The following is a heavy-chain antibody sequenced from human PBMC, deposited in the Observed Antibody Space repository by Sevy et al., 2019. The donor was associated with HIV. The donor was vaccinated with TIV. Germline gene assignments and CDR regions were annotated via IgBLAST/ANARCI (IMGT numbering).Heavy chain of an antibody. CDR3: ARAESVSTRNAMDV. CDR1: GLTSRTYW. CDR2: ISSDGSIT. V-gene: IGHV3-74*01. D-gene: IGHD4-17*01. Sequence: GGSLRLSCVVSGLTSRTYWMHWVRRAPGKGLEWVSRISSDGSITNYANSVKGRFTFSRDNAKNTVYLQMNSLRVEDTALYYCARAESVSTRNAMDVWGQGTTVTVSS. J-gene: IGHJ6*02.